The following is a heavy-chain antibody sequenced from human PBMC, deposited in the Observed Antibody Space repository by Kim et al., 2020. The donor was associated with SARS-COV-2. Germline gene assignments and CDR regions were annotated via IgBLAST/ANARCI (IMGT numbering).Heavy chain of an antibody. CDR2: ISYDGSNK. CDR3: AKDQSGMGQQLVL. D-gene: IGHD6-13*01. J-gene: IGHJ4*02. V-gene: IGHV3-30*18. Sequence: GGSLRLSCAASGFTFSSYGMHWVRQAPGKGLEWVAVISYDGSNKYYADSVKGRFTISRDNSKNTLYLQMNSLRAEDTAVYYCAKDQSGMGQQLVLWGQGTLVTVSS. CDR1: GFTFSSYG.